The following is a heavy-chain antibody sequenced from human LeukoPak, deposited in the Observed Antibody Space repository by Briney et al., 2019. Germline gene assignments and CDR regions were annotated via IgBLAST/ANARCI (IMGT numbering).Heavy chain of an antibody. Sequence: ASVKVSCKASGYTFTGYYMHWVRQAPGQGLEWMGWINPNSGGTNYAQKFQGWVTMTRETSISTAYMELSRLRSDDTAVYYCARDGIVGATDAFDIWGQGTMVTVSS. CDR1: GYTFTGYY. CDR3: ARDGIVGATDAFDI. D-gene: IGHD1-26*01. CDR2: INPNSGGT. J-gene: IGHJ3*02. V-gene: IGHV1-2*04.